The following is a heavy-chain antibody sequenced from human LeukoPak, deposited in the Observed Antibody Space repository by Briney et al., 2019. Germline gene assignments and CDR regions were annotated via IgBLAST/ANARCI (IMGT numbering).Heavy chain of an antibody. CDR1: GFTFSSYA. V-gene: IGHV3-23*01. D-gene: IGHD6-19*01. CDR3: ATQRLVLSRIDY. J-gene: IGHJ4*02. Sequence: GGSLRLSCAASGFTFSSYAMSWVRQAPGKGLEWVSAISGSGGSTYYADSVKGRFTISRDNSKNTPYLQMNSLRAEDTAVYYCATQRLVLSRIDYWGQGTLVTVSS. CDR2: ISGSGGST.